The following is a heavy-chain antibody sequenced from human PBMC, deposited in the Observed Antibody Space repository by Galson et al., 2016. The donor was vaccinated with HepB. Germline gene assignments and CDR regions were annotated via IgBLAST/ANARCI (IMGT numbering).Heavy chain of an antibody. CDR1: GFTFSMYA. Sequence: SLRLSCAASGFTFSMYAMTWVRQAPGKGLEWVSAISGSGDATYSADSVRGRVTISRDNSKNTLFLQMNSLRVEDTALYYCANRGGWSHFEFWGRGTLVIVSS. D-gene: IGHD6-19*01. CDR3: ANRGGWSHFEF. J-gene: IGHJ4*02. CDR2: ISGSGDAT. V-gene: IGHV3-23*01.